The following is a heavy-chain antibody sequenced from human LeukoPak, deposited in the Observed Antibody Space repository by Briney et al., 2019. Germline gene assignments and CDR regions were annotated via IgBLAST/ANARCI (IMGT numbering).Heavy chain of an antibody. CDR3: AKAGGLRVYSGWSQSGY. Sequence: GGSLRLSCAASGFTFSSYAMSWVRQAPGKGLEWVSAISGSGGSTYYAESVKGRFTISRDNSKNPLYLQMNSLGAEDTAVYYCAKAGGLRVYSGWSQSGYWGQGALVTVSS. V-gene: IGHV3-23*01. D-gene: IGHD6-19*01. J-gene: IGHJ4*02. CDR1: GFTFSSYA. CDR2: ISGSGGST.